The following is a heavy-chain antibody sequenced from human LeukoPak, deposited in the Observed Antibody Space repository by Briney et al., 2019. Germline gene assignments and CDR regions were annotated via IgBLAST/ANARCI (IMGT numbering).Heavy chain of an antibody. CDR3: ARDRLPVGATGWFDP. V-gene: IGHV1-69*06. Sequence: ASVKVSCKASGGTFSSYAISWVRRAPGQGLEWMGGIIPIFGTANYAQKFQGRVTITADKSTSTAYMELSSLRSEDTAVYYCARDRLPVGATGWFDPWGQGTLVTVSS. D-gene: IGHD1-26*01. CDR1: GGTFSSYA. CDR2: IIPIFGTA. J-gene: IGHJ5*02.